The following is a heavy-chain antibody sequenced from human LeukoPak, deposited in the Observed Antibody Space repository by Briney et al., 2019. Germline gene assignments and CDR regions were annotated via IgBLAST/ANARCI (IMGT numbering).Heavy chain of an antibody. Sequence: PGGSLRLSCAAYGFTFSSYGMHWVRQAPGKGLEWVAVIWYDGSNKYYADSVKGRFTISRDNSKNTLYLQMNSLRAEDTAVYYCARDRDYYGSNPYFDYWGQGTLVTVSS. CDR2: IWYDGSNK. CDR1: GFTFSSYG. D-gene: IGHD3-10*01. V-gene: IGHV3-33*01. J-gene: IGHJ4*02. CDR3: ARDRDYYGSNPYFDY.